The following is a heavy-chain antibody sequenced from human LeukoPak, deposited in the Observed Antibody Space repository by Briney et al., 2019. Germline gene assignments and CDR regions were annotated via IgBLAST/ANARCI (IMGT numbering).Heavy chain of an antibody. D-gene: IGHD6-13*01. Sequence: PGGSLRLSCAGSEFTFSYHWMTWVRQAPGKGLEWVANIKNDGAVKNYVDSVKGRFTISRDNAKNSLYLQMNSLRAEDTAVYYCAKDSYSKGDFWGQGVLVTVSS. CDR3: AKDSYSKGDF. V-gene: IGHV3-7*01. CDR2: IKNDGAVK. J-gene: IGHJ4*02. CDR1: EFTFSYHW.